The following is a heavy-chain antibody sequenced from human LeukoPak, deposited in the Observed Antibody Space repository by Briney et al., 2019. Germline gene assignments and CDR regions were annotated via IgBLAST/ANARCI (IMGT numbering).Heavy chain of an antibody. CDR1: GFTFSNAW. CDR3: TTDPMSWYRQAHHYYFDY. CDR2: TKSKTDGGTT. V-gene: IGHV3-15*01. Sequence: GGSLRLSCAASGFTFSNAWMSWVRQAPGKGLEWVGRTKSKTDGGTTDYAAPVKGRFTISRDDSKNTLYLQMNSLKTEDTAVYYCTTDPMSWYRQAHHYYFDYWGQGTLVTVSS. D-gene: IGHD6-13*01. J-gene: IGHJ4*02.